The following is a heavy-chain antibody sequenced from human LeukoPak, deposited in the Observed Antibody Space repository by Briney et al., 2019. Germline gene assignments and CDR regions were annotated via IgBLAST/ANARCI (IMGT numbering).Heavy chain of an antibody. V-gene: IGHV3-30*18. D-gene: IGHD2-2*01. CDR2: ISYDGSNK. CDR1: GFTFSSYG. J-gene: IGHJ6*02. CDR3: AKDLGYCSSTSCYAYYYYGMDV. Sequence: GGSLRLSCAASGFTFSSYGMHWVRQAPGKGLEWVAVISYDGSNKYYADSVKGRFTISRDNSKNTLYLQMNSLRAEDTAVYYCAKDLGYCSSTSCYAYYYYGMDVWGQGTTVTVSS.